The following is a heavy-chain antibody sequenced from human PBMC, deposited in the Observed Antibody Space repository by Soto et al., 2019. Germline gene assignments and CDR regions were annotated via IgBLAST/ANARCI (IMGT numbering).Heavy chain of an antibody. CDR1: GWSFSVYY. Sequence: SETLSLTFGVYGWSFSVYYWSWIRQPPGKGLEWIGEIDHSGSTNYNPSLKSRVSISVDTSKRQFSLKLSFVTAADTAVYYCARRGGGNYPFYFDYWGQGALVTVS. D-gene: IGHD1-26*01. CDR3: ARRGGGNYPFYFDY. J-gene: IGHJ4*02. V-gene: IGHV4-34*01. CDR2: IDHSGST.